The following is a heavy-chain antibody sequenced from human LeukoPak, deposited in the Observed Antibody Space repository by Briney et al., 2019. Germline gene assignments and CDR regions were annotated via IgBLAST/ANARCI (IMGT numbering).Heavy chain of an antibody. V-gene: IGHV4-39*07. CDR1: GGSISSNSYY. Sequence: TSETLSLTCTVSGGSISSNSYYWGWIRQPPGKGLEWIGTIYYSGSTYYNPSLKSRVTISVDTSKNQFSLKLNSVTAADTAVYYCARPPWGDYNIFDYWGQGTLVTVSS. J-gene: IGHJ4*02. CDR2: IYYSGST. CDR3: ARPPWGDYNIFDY. D-gene: IGHD4-17*01.